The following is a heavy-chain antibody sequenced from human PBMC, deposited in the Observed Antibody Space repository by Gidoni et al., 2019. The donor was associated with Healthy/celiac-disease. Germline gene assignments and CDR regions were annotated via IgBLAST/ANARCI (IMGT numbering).Heavy chain of an antibody. V-gene: IGHV3-11*01. Sequence: QVQLVESGGGLVKPGGSLRLSCAASGFTFSHYYMSWIRQAPGKGLEWVSYISSTGYTIYYADSVKGRFTISRDNAKNSLYLQMNSLRAEDTAVYYCAREKTFGLGEFSLDYWGQGTLVTVSS. CDR1: GFTFSHYY. J-gene: IGHJ4*02. CDR2: ISSTGYTI. CDR3: AREKTFGLGEFSLDY. D-gene: IGHD3-16*02.